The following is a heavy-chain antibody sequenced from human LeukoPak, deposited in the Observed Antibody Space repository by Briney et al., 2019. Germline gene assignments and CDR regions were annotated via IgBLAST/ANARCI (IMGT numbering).Heavy chain of an antibody. CDR3: ARALYESYHDPPYYYYMDV. D-gene: IGHD1-26*01. J-gene: IGHJ6*03. CDR1: GGTFSSYA. CDR2: IIPIFGTA. V-gene: IGHV1-69*13. Sequence: VASVKVSCKASGGTFSSYAISWVRQAPGQGLEWMGGIIPIFGTANYAQKFQGRVTITADESTSTAYMELSSLRSEDTAVYYCARALYESYHDPPYYYYMDVWGKGTTVTISS.